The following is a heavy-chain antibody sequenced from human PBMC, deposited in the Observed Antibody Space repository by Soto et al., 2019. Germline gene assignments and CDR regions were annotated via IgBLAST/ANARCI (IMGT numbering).Heavy chain of an antibody. J-gene: IGHJ6*03. CDR2: ISSSSSVI. CDR1: GFILSDCA. D-gene: IGHD7-27*01. CDR3: ARDLSWGSNWYYYMDV. Sequence: EVQLVESGGGLVQPGGSLRLSCATSGFILSDCAMNWVRQAPGKGLEWVSYISSSSSVIDYAGSVKGRFTVSRDNARNSLYLQMNSLRDEDRAVYYCARDLSWGSNWYYYMDVWGKGTTVTVSS. V-gene: IGHV3-48*02.